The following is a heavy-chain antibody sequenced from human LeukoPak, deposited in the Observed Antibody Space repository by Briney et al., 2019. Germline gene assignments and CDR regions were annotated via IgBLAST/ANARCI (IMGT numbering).Heavy chain of an antibody. CDR1: GGSISSSNW. Sequence: PSGTLSLTCAVSGGSISSSNWWSWVRQPPGKGLEWIGEIYHSGSTNYNPSLKSRVTISVDKSKNQFSLKLSSVTAADKAVYYCASLGRYDSSGYYLLYFDYWGQGTLVTVSS. CDR3: ASLGRYDSSGYYLLYFDY. D-gene: IGHD3-22*01. J-gene: IGHJ4*02. V-gene: IGHV4-4*02. CDR2: IYHSGST.